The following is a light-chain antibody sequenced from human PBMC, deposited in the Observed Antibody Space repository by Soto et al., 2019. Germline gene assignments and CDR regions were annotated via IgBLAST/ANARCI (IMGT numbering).Light chain of an antibody. Sequence: DIQMTQSPSSLSASVGDRVTITCQASQDISNFLSWCQQKPGKAPKLLIYDASNLETGVPSRFSGSGSGTDFTFTISSLQPEDIATYYCQQYDKIPHTFGQGTNLEIK. CDR2: DAS. V-gene: IGKV1-33*01. J-gene: IGKJ2*01. CDR3: QQYDKIPHT. CDR1: QDISNF.